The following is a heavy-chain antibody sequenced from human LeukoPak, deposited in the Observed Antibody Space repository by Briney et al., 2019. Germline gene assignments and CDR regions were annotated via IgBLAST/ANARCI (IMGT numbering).Heavy chain of an antibody. J-gene: IGHJ6*03. V-gene: IGHV4-39*07. D-gene: IGHD3-10*01. CDR2: VYYTGST. CDR1: GGSISSALYH. CDR3: AREGAYYGSGSYYPYYYYYYMDV. Sequence: SETLSLTCTVSGGSISSALYHWGWIRQPPGKNLEWLGSVYYTGSTHNNPSLKSRVTISVDTSKNQFSLNLSSVTAADTAVYYCAREGAYYGSGSYYPYYYYYYMDVWGKGTTVTVSS.